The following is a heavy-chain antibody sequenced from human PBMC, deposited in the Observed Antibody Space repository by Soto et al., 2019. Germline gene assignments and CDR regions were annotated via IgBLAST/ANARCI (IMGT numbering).Heavy chain of an antibody. CDR2: ISSSGSTI. CDR3: AGDTASSWGDAAWYFDL. Sequence: GGSLRLSCAASGFTFSDYYMSWIRQAPGKGLEWVSYISSSGSTIYYADSVKGRFTISRDNAKNSLYLQMNSLRAEDAAVYYCAGDTASSWGDAAWYFDLWGRGTLVTVSS. V-gene: IGHV3-11*01. CDR1: GFTFSDYY. J-gene: IGHJ2*01. D-gene: IGHD3-16*01.